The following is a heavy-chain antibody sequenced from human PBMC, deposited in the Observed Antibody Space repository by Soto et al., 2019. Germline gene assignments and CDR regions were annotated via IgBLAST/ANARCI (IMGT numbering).Heavy chain of an antibody. CDR2: IYYSGST. Sequence: QVQLQESGPGLVKPSQTLSLTCTVSGGSISSGDYYWSWIRQPPGKGLEWIGYIYYSGSTYCHPSRKIRVTLSVDPSKNQFSLELSAVTAADTAVYYCGTLTTVTSQVDYWGQGTRVTVSS. CDR1: GGSISSGDYY. V-gene: IGHV4-30-4*01. D-gene: IGHD4-4*01. J-gene: IGHJ4*02. CDR3: GTLTTVTSQVDY.